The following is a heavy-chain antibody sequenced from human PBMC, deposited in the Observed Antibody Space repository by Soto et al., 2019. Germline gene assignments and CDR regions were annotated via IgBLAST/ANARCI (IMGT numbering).Heavy chain of an antibody. V-gene: IGHV3-33*01. Sequence: GGSLRLSCAASGFTFSSYGMHWVRQAPGKGLEWVAVIWYDGSNKYYADSVKGRFTISRDNSKNTLYLQMNSLRAEDTAVYYCARVGSSSWYDFDYWGQGTLVTVSS. CDR2: IWYDGSNK. J-gene: IGHJ4*02. CDR1: GFTFSSYG. D-gene: IGHD6-13*01. CDR3: ARVGSSSWYDFDY.